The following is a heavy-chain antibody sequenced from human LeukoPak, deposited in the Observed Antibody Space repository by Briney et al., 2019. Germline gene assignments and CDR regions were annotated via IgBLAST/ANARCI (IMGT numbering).Heavy chain of an antibody. CDR1: GFTFSSYR. V-gene: IGHV3-48*02. CDR2: ISSSSATI. Sequence: GGSLRLSCAASGFTFSSYRMNWVRQAPGKGLEWVSHISSSSATIYHADSVKGRFTISRDNVKNSLYLQMNSLRDEDTAVYYCAKDGHYSSGSCFDYWGQGMLVTVSS. J-gene: IGHJ4*02. D-gene: IGHD3-10*01. CDR3: AKDGHYSSGSCFDY.